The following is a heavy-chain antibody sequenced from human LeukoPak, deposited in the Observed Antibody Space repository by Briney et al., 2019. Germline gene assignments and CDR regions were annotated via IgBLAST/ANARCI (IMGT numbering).Heavy chain of an antibody. J-gene: IGHJ5*01. V-gene: IGHV3-30*03. CDR3: AREKFDS. Sequence: LSLTCTVSGGSISSTTYYWGWVRQAPGKGLEWVAVISYDGSNKYYADSVKGRFTISRDNSNSLISLQMNNLTTEDTAAYYCAREKFDSWGQGTLVIVSP. CDR1: GGSISS. CDR2: ISYDGSNK.